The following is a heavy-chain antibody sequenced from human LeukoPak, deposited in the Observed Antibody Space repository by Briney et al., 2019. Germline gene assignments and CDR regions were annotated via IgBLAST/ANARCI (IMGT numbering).Heavy chain of an antibody. V-gene: IGHV1-69*01. D-gene: IGHD6-19*01. Sequence: SVKVSCKASGGTFSSYAISWVRQAPGLGLEWMGGIIPIFGTANYAQKFQGRVTITADESTSTAYMELSSLRSEDTAVYYCASGSSGWSLYNWFDPWGQGTLVTVSS. CDR2: IIPIFGTA. J-gene: IGHJ5*02. CDR1: GGTFSSYA. CDR3: ASGSSGWSLYNWFDP.